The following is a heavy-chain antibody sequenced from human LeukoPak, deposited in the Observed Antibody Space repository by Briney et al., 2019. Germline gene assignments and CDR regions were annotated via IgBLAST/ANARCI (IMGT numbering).Heavy chain of an antibody. CDR1: GFTFSDYY. J-gene: IGHJ4*02. Sequence: GGSLRLSCAASGFTFSDYYMSWIRQAPGKGLEWVSYISSSDSTIYYADSVKGRFTISRDNAKNSLYLQMNSLRAEDTAVYYCARVRYYDSSGALDYWGQGTLVTVSS. CDR2: ISSSDSTI. V-gene: IGHV3-11*04. D-gene: IGHD3-22*01. CDR3: ARVRYYDSSGALDY.